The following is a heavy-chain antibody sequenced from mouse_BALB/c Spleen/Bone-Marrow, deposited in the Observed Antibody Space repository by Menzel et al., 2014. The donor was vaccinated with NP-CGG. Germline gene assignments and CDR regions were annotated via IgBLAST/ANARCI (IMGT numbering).Heavy chain of an antibody. D-gene: IGHD2-3*01. CDR3: ARWLLQYFDV. V-gene: IGHV1S81*02. Sequence: VQLQESGAELVKPGASVKLSCKASGYTFTSYWMHWVKQRPGQGLEWIGEIIPSNGRTNYNEKFKSKATLTVDKSSNTAYMQLSSPTSEDSAVYCCARWLLQYFDVWGAGTTVTVSS. CDR2: IIPSNGRT. J-gene: IGHJ1*01. CDR1: GYTFTSYW.